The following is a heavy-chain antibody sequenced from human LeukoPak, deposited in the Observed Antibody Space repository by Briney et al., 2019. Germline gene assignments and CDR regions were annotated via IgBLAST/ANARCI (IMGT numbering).Heavy chain of an antibody. D-gene: IGHD6-19*01. CDR1: GFTFNSHE. CDR2: ISSGGTTT. J-gene: IGHJ4*02. CDR3: ASPSSGVTGFDY. V-gene: IGHV3-48*03. Sequence: GGSLRLSCAASGFTFNSHEMNWVRQAPGKGLEWVSYISSGGTTTYYADSVNGRFTISRDNAKNSLNLQMNSLRAKDTAVYYCASPSSGVTGFDYWGQGTLVTVSS.